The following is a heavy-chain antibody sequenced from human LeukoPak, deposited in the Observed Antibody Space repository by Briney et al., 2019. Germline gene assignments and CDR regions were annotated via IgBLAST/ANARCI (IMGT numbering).Heavy chain of an antibody. J-gene: IGHJ4*02. CDR3: AILSYTPTPFDY. V-gene: IGHV3-30*03. D-gene: IGHD1-1*01. Sequence: GGSLRLSCAASGFTFSSYGMHWVRQAPGKGLEWVAVISYGGSNKYYADSVKGRFTISRDNSKNTLYLQMNSLRAEDTAVYYCAILSYTPTPFDYWGQGTLVTVSS. CDR1: GFTFSSYG. CDR2: ISYGGSNK.